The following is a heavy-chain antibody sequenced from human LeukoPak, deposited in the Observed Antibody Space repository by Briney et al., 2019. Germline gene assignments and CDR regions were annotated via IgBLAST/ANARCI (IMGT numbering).Heavy chain of an antibody. CDR2: IRYDGSNK. D-gene: IGHD2-21*02. J-gene: IGHJ4*02. CDR1: GFTFSSYW. CDR3: ARAQTYGDSRLLLDY. Sequence: PGGSLRLSCAASGFTFSSYWMHWVRQAPGKGLEWVAFIRYDGSNKYYADSVKGRFTISRDNSKNTLYLQMNSLRAEDTALYYCARAQTYGDSRLLLDYWGQGTLVTVSS. V-gene: IGHV3-30*02.